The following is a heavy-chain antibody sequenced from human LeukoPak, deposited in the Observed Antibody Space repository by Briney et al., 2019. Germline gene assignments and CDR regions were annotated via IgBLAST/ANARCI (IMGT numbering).Heavy chain of an antibody. V-gene: IGHV4-34*01. CDR1: GGSISNGYY. CDR2: INHSGST. CDR3: ARVAAVAAPYYFDY. J-gene: IGHJ4*02. D-gene: IGHD6-19*01. Sequence: SETLSLTCAVSGGSISNGYYWSWIRQPPGKGLEWIGEINHSGSTNYNPSLKSRVTISVDTSKNQFSLKLSSVTAADTAVYYCARVAAVAAPYYFDYWGQGTLVTVSS.